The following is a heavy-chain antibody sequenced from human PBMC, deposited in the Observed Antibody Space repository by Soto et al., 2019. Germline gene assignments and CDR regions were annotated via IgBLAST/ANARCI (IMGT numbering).Heavy chain of an antibody. CDR3: ARGGSGWYSGSYHWFDP. CDR2: ISAYNGNT. V-gene: IGHV1-18*01. D-gene: IGHD1-26*01. J-gene: IGHJ5*02. Sequence: ASVKVSCKASGYTFTSYGISWVRQAPGQGLEWMGWISAYNGNTNYAQKLQGRVTMTTDTSTSTAYMELRSLRSDDTAVYYCARGGSGWYSGSYHWFDPWGQGTLVTVSS. CDR1: GYTFTSYG.